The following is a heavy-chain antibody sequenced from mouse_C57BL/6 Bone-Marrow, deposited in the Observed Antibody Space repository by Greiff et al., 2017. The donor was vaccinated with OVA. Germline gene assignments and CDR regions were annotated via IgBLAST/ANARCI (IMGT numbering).Heavy chain of an antibody. CDR3: ARRRGGSSPLGYWYFDV. J-gene: IGHJ1*03. D-gene: IGHD1-1*01. V-gene: IGHV1-64*01. Sequence: QVQLQQPGAELVKPGASVKLSCKASGYTFTSYWMHWVKQRPGQGLEWIGMIHPNSGSTNYNEKFKSKATLTVDKSSSTAYMQLSSLTSEDSAVYYCARRRGGSSPLGYWYFDVWGTGTTVTVSS. CDR2: IHPNSGST. CDR1: GYTFTSYW.